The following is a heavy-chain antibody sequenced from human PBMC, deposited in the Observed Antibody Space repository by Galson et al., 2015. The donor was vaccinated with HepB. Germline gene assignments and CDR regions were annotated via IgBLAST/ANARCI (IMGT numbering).Heavy chain of an antibody. V-gene: IGHV6-1*01. J-gene: IGHJ6*03. D-gene: IGHD3-3*01. CDR1: GDSVSRYNAA. CDR3: SRAMNFFSADYYYYYMDV. Sequence: CAISGDSVSRYNAAWNWVRQSPSRGLEWLGRTYYNSTWYNDYAESVKSRIAINPDTSKNQFSLELNSVTPEDTATYFCSRAMNFFSADYYYYYMDVWGNGTTVTVSS. CDR2: TYYNSTWYN.